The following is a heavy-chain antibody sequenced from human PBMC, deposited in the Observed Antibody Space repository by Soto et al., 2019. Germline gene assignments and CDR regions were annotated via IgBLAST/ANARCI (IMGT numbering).Heavy chain of an antibody. CDR2: IIPIFGTA. CDR1: GGTFSSYA. D-gene: IGHD3-10*01. J-gene: IGHJ4*02. CDR3: ARNRGPLGGGGNYFDY. V-gene: IGHV1-69*13. Sequence: ASVKVSCKASGGTFSSYAISWVRQAPGQGLEWMGGIIPIFGTANYAQKFQGRVTITADESTSTAYMELSSLRSEDTAVYYCARNRGPLGGGGNYFDYWGQGTLVT.